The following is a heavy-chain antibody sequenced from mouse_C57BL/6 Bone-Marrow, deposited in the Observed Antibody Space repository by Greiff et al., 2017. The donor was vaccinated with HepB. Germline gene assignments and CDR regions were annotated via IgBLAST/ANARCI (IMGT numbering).Heavy chain of an antibody. CDR2: IRLKSDNYAT. CDR1: GFTFSNYW. Sequence: EVKLEESGGGLVQPGGSMKLSCVASGFTFSNYWMNWVRQSPEKGLEWVAQIRLKSDNYATHYAESVKGRFTISRDDSKSSVYLQMNNLRAEDTGIYYCTVGGLLRDYFDYWGQGTTLTVSS. V-gene: IGHV6-3*01. D-gene: IGHD1-1*01. CDR3: TVGGLLRDYFDY. J-gene: IGHJ2*01.